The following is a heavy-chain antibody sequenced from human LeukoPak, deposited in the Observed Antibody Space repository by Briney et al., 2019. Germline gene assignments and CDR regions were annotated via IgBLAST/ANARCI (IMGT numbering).Heavy chain of an antibody. CDR3: ARVGRVGRYFDWLMI. J-gene: IGHJ4*02. D-gene: IGHD3-9*01. V-gene: IGHV1-46*01. Sequence: GASVTVSCKASGYTFSSYYIQWVRQAPGQGLEWMGMINPNGGITTYAQKFQGTITMTRDTSTSTVYMELNSLRSEDTAMYYCARVGRVGRYFDWLMIWGQGTQVTVSS. CDR1: GYTFSSYY. CDR2: INPNGGIT.